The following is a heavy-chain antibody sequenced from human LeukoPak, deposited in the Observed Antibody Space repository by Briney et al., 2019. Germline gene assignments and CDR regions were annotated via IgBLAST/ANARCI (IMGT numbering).Heavy chain of an antibody. Sequence: SETLSLTCTVSGDSISSSNFYWGWIRQPPGKGLEWIGSIYYSGSTYYNPSLKSRVTISVDTSKNQFSLKLSSVTAADTAVYYCARVNYYDSSGYYYPEYWGQGTLVTVSS. CDR1: GDSISSSNFY. V-gene: IGHV4-39*07. J-gene: IGHJ4*02. CDR2: IYYSGST. D-gene: IGHD3-22*01. CDR3: ARVNYYDSSGYYYPEY.